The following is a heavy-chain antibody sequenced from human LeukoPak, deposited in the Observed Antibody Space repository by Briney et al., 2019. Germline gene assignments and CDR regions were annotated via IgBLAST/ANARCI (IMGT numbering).Heavy chain of an antibody. D-gene: IGHD4-17*01. CDR2: IYISGST. J-gene: IGHJ4*02. CDR3: ARGWGKGDYVGPPDH. V-gene: IGHV4-61*09. Sequence: SETLSLTCTVSGGSISSGTYYWSWIRQPAGKGLEWIGHIYISGSTNYNPSLKSRVTISVDTSKNQFSLNLSSVTAADTAVYFCARGWGKGDYVGPPDHWGQGTLVTVSS. CDR1: GGSISSGTYY.